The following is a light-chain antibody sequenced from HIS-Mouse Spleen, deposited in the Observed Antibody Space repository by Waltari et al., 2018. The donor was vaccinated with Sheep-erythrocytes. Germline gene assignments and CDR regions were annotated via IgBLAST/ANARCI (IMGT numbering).Light chain of an antibody. CDR3: CSYAGSSTPWV. J-gene: IGLJ3*02. CDR2: EGS. V-gene: IGLV2-23*01. CDR1: SSDVGSYNL. Sequence: QSALTQPASVSGSPGQSITISCTGTSSDVGSYNLFSWYQQHPGKAPKLMIYEGSKRPLGVSNRFSGSKSGNTASLTISGLQAEDEADYYCCSYAGSSTPWVFGGGTKLTVL.